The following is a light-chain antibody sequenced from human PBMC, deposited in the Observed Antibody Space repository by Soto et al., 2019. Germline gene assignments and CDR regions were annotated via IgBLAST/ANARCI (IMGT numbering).Light chain of an antibody. CDR3: CSYVSSKTYV. CDR1: RTDVGGYNF. CDR2: EVS. J-gene: IGLJ1*01. Sequence: QSALTQPASVCGSPGQSITISCTGTRTDVGGYNFVSWYQQHPGKAPKLIIYEVSNRPSGVSNRFSGSKSDNTASLTISGLQAEDEADYYCCSYVSSKTYVFGTGTKLTVL. V-gene: IGLV2-14*01.